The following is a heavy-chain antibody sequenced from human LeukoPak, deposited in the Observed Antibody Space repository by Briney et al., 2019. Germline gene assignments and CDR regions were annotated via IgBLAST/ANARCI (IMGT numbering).Heavy chain of an antibody. CDR2: INHSGST. CDR1: GGSFSGYY. CDR3: AKSEMYCNGGICYPYYYMDV. V-gene: IGHV4-34*01. D-gene: IGHD2-15*01. J-gene: IGHJ6*03. Sequence: SETLSLSCAVYGGSFSGYYWSWIRQPPGKGLEWIGEINHSGSTNYNPSLKSRVTISVDTSKNQFSLKLSSVTAEDTAVYHCAKSEMYCNGGICYPYYYMDVWGKGTTVTVSS.